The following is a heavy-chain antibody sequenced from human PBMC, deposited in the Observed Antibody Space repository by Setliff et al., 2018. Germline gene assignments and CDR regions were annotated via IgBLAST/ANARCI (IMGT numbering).Heavy chain of an antibody. CDR1: GYTFTSYD. D-gene: IGHD3-22*01. CDR3: AYDSSGYYPGY. Sequence: ASVKVSCKASGYTFTSYDISWVRQAPGQGLEWMGWISAYSDDTKYAEKFQGRVTMTMDTSTGTAYMELRSLRSDDTAVYICAYDSSGYYPGYWGQGTLVTVSS. J-gene: IGHJ4*02. V-gene: IGHV1-18*01. CDR2: ISAYSDDT.